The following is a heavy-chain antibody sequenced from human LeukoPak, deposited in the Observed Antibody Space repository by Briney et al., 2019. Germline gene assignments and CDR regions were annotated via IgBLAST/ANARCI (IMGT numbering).Heavy chain of an antibody. CDR3: ARRIGTSYFDY. CDR1: GYSISSGYY. J-gene: IGHJ4*02. D-gene: IGHD1-1*01. V-gene: IGHV4-38-2*01. CDR2: MYHSGNT. Sequence: SQTLSLTCAVSGYSISSGYYWGWIRQPPGKGLEWIGNMYHSGNTFYNPSLKSRVTISVDTSKNQFSLKLSSVTAADTAVYYCARRIGTSYFDYWGQGTLVTVSS.